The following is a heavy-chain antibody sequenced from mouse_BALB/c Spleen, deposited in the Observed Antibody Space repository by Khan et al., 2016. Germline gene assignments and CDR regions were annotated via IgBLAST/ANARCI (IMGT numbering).Heavy chain of an antibody. D-gene: IGHD2-3*01. Sequence: QVTLKESGPGIVQPSQPFRLTCTFSGFSLSTSGIGVTWIRQPSGKGLEWLATIWWDDDNCYNPSLKSRLTVSEDTSNNQAFPKIITVETAETAIYYCAQSPDGSYALDCWCQGTSVTVSS. V-gene: IGHV8-5*01. CDR1: GFSLSTSGIG. CDR2: IWWDDDN. J-gene: IGHJ4*01. CDR3: AQSPDGSYALDC.